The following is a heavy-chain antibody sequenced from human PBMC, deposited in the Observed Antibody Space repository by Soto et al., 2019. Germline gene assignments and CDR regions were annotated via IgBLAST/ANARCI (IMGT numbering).Heavy chain of an antibody. CDR3: ARGPRYYDILTGNWYCDL. CDR2: MNPNSGNT. CDR1: GYTFTSYD. J-gene: IGHJ2*01. V-gene: IGHV1-8*01. D-gene: IGHD3-9*01. Sequence: QVQLVQSGAEVKKPGASVKVSCKASGYTFTSYDINWVRQATGQGLEWMGWMNPNSGNTGYAQKFQGRVTMTRNTSISTAYMELSSLRSEDTAVYYCARGPRYYDILTGNWYCDLWGRGTLVTVSS.